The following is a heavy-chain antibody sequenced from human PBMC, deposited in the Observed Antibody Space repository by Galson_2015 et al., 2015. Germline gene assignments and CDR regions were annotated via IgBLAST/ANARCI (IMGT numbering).Heavy chain of an antibody. D-gene: IGHD2-15*01. V-gene: IGHV3-53*01. CDR3: ARDGCSGCSCYPYYYGMDV. CDR2: IYSGGST. CDR1: GFTVSSKY. Sequence: SLRLSCAASGFTVSSKYMSWVRQAPGRGLEWVSVIYSGGSTYYADSVKGRFTISRDNSKNTLYLQMNSLRAEDTAVYYCARDGCSGCSCYPYYYGMDVWGQGTTVTVSS. J-gene: IGHJ6*02.